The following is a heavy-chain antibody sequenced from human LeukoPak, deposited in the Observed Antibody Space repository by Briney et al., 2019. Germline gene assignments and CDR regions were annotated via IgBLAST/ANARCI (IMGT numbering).Heavy chain of an antibody. J-gene: IGHJ4*02. CDR1: GGSINSGVYY. Sequence: PSETLSLTCTVSGGSINSGVYYWTWIRQHPGKGLEWIGYVYFSGSTSYTPSLKSRLTISIDTSKNHFSLTLTSLTAADTAVYYCARGPTSGWAYYFDSWGQGTLVTVSS. V-gene: IGHV4-31*03. CDR2: VYFSGST. D-gene: IGHD6-19*01. CDR3: ARGPTSGWAYYFDS.